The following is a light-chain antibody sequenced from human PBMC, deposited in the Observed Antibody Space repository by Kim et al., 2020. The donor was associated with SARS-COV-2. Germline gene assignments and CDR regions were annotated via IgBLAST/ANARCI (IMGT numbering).Light chain of an antibody. J-gene: IGLJ3*02. CDR1: TGAVSFGHY. V-gene: IGLV7-46*01. CDR3: LVSYANVGV. Sequence: QAVMTQEPSLTVSPGGTVTLTCGSSTGAVSFGHYPYWLQQKPGQAPRTLIYDTTKKHSLTPARFSGSILGDKAALTLSGALPEDEADYYCLVSYANVGVFGGGTQLTVL. CDR2: DTT.